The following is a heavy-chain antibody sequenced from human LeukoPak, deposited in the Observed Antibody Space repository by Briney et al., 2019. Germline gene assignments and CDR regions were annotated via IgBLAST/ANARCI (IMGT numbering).Heavy chain of an antibody. J-gene: IGHJ5*02. D-gene: IGHD5-18*01. CDR2: ISSSGSTI. CDR3: TRTIYSTTWERWFDP. V-gene: IGHV3-11*04. Sequence: GGSLRLSCAASGFTFSDYYMSWLRQAPGKGLEWVSYISSSGSTIYYADSVKGRFSISRDNARNSLYLQMNSLRAEDTAVYYCTRTIYSTTWERWFDPWGQGTLVTVSS. CDR1: GFTFSDYY.